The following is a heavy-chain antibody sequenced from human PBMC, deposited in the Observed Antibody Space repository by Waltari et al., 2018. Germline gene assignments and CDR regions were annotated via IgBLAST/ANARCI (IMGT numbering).Heavy chain of an antibody. CDR3: ARDAQGDYGWFDP. CDR1: GGSISSSSYY. Sequence: QLQLQESGPGLVKPSETLSLTCTVSGGSISSSSYYWGWIRQPPGKGLEWIGSIYYSGSTSYHPSLTSRGTISVDTSKNQFSLKLSSVTAADTAVYYCARDAQGDYGWFDPWGQGTLVTVSS. CDR2: IYYSGST. V-gene: IGHV4-39*07. D-gene: IGHD4-17*01. J-gene: IGHJ5*02.